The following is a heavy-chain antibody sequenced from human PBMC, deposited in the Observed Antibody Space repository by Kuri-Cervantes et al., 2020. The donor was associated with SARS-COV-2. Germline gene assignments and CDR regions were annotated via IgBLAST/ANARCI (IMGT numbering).Heavy chain of an antibody. CDR1: GEAFSGYY. CDR2: VNHRGET. J-gene: IGHJ4*02. Sequence: SQTLSLTCAYYGEAFSGYYWNWIRQSPGRGLEWIGEVNHRGETNYNPSLKSRVSISVDTSNNQFSLHLSSVTAADTAVYHCARQLGHLDYWGQGTLVTVSS. D-gene: IGHD3-10*01. V-gene: IGHV4-34*01. CDR3: ARQLGHLDY.